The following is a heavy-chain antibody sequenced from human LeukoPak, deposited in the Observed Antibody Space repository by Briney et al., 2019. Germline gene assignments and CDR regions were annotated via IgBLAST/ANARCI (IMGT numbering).Heavy chain of an antibody. D-gene: IGHD5-18*01. J-gene: IGHJ4*02. Sequence: SETLSLTCTVSGGSISSYYWSWSRQPPGKGLEWIGYIYYSGRTNYNPSLKSRVTISVDTSKNQFALKLSSVTAADTAVYYCARGRGYSYDYWGQGTLVTVSS. CDR1: GGSISSYY. CDR3: ARGRGYSYDY. CDR2: IYYSGRT. V-gene: IGHV4-59*01.